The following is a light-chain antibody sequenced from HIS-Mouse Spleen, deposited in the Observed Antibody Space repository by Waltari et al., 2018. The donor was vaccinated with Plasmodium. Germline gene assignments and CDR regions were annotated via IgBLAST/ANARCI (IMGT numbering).Light chain of an antibody. CDR1: QSVSSY. CDR2: DAS. Sequence: DIVLTQSPATLSLSPGERATLSCRASQSVSSYLAWYQQKPGQAPRLLIYDASNRATGIPARFSGSGSGTDVTLTISSLEPEDFAVYYCQQRSNWPRVLTFGGGTKVEIK. V-gene: IGKV3-11*01. CDR3: QQRSNWPRVLT. J-gene: IGKJ4*01.